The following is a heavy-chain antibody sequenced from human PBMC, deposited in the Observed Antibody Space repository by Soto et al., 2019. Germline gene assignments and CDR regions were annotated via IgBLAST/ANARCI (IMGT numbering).Heavy chain of an antibody. V-gene: IGHV3-30-3*01. CDR2: ISYDGSNK. CDR1: GFTFSSYA. CDR3: ARVTGSSSWYHYYGMDV. Sequence: RRLSCAASGFTFSSYAMHWVRQAPGKGLEWVAVISYDGSNKYYADSVKGRFTISRDNSKNTLYLQMNSLRAEDTAVYYCARVTGSSSWYHYYGMDVWGQGTTVTVSS. J-gene: IGHJ6*02. D-gene: IGHD6-13*01.